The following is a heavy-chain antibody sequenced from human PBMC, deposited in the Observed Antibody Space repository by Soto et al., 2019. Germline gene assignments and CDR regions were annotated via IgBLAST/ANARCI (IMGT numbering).Heavy chain of an antibody. CDR2: IRYDGSNK. CDR1: GFTFSSYG. Sequence: QVQLVESGGGVVQPGRSLRLSCAASGFTFSSYGMHWVRQAPGQGLEWVAVIRYDGSNKYYADSVKGRFTISRDNSKNTLYQQMNSLRAEDTAVYYCARESIPDYDYIWGSYRKHFDYWGQGTLVTVSS. V-gene: IGHV3-33*01. J-gene: IGHJ4*02. CDR3: ARESIPDYDYIWGSYRKHFDY. D-gene: IGHD3-16*02.